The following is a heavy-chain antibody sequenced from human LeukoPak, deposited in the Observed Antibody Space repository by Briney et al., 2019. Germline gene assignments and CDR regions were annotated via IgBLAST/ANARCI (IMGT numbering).Heavy chain of an antibody. CDR3: ARQRRVRGAKEVYYYYYYYMDV. Sequence: TSETLSLTCTVSGGSISSSSYYWGWIRQPPGKGLEWIGSIYYSGSTYYNSFLKSRVTISVHTSKNQFSLKLSSVTAADTAVYYCARQRRVRGAKEVYYYYYYYMDVWGKGTTVTISS. D-gene: IGHD3-10*01. V-gene: IGHV4-39*01. CDR2: IYYSGST. J-gene: IGHJ6*03. CDR1: GGSISSSSYY.